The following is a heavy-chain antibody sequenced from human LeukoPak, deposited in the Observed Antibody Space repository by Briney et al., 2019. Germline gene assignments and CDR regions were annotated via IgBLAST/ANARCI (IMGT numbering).Heavy chain of an antibody. V-gene: IGHV3-7*01. CDR2: IKQDGNEK. J-gene: IGHJ5*01. Sequence: GGSLRLSCSASGFIFSSYTMNWVRQAPGKGLEWVANIKQDGNEKHYEDSVKGRFSISRDNAKNSLYLQMDSLRAEDTAVYYCAKEGAYPIITYDSWGQGALVTVSS. D-gene: IGHD3-10*01. CDR3: AKEGAYPIITYDS. CDR1: GFIFSSYT.